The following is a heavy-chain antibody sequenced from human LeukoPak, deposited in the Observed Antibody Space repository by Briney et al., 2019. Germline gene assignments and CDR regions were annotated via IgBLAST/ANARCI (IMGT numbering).Heavy chain of an antibody. CDR3: ARDLIEFTYYDFWSGYSIGDY. V-gene: IGHV3-23*01. D-gene: IGHD3-3*01. CDR2: ISGSGGST. Sequence: GGSLRLSCAASGFTFSSYAMSWVRQAPGKGLEWVSAISGSGGSTYYADSVKGRFTISRDNAKNTLYLQMNSLRAEDTAVYYCARDLIEFTYYDFWSGYSIGDYWGQGTLVTVSS. CDR1: GFTFSSYA. J-gene: IGHJ4*02.